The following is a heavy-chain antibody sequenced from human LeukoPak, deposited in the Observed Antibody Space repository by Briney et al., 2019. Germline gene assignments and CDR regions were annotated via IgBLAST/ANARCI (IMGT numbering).Heavy chain of an antibody. D-gene: IGHD4-17*01. CDR2: INPSGGST. J-gene: IGHJ4*02. CDR3: AREVDDYGDYGVPPLLNYFDY. CDR1: GYTFTSYY. Sequence: ASVKVSCKASGYTFTSYYMHWVRQAPGQGLVWMGIINPSGGSTSYAQKFQGRVTMTRDTSTSTVYMELSSLRSEDTAVYYCAREVDDYGDYGVPPLLNYFDYWGQGTLVTVSS. V-gene: IGHV1-46*03.